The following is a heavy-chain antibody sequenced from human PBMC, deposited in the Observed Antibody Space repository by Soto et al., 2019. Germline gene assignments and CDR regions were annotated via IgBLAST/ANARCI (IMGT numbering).Heavy chain of an antibody. Sequence: GSGPTLVNPTQTLTLTCTFSGFSLTTSGVDVGWIRQPPGKALEWLALIYWDDDKRYSPFLKSRLTITKDTSKNQVVLTMTNIDPVDTATYYCAHRPAGSGSFDFWGLGTLVTVSS. CDR3: AHRPAGSGSFDF. CDR1: GFSLTTSGVD. D-gene: IGHD3-10*01. V-gene: IGHV2-5*02. J-gene: IGHJ4*02. CDR2: IYWDDDK.